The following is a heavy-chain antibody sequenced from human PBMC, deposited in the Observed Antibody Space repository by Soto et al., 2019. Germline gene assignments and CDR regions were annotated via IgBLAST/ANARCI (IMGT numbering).Heavy chain of an antibody. CDR3: ARSFCSDSVSCNWFDP. Sequence: QVQLQESGPGLVKASETLSLTCSVSGDSSSTYYWGWIRQPPGKGLEWIGYINYSGRTNHHPSLKKLVTTSVYTSKNQFSLRLSPVTAADTALYYCARSFCSDSVSCNWFDPWGQGTLVTAAS. V-gene: IGHV4-59*01. CDR1: GDSSSTYY. CDR2: INYSGRT. J-gene: IGHJ5*02. D-gene: IGHD2-15*01.